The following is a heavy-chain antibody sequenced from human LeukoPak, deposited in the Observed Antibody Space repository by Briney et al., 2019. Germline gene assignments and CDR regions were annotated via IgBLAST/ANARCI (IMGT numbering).Heavy chain of an antibody. V-gene: IGHV5-51*01. J-gene: IGHJ4*02. CDR2: IYPGDSNT. CDR1: GYSFTSYW. D-gene: IGHD6-13*01. CDR3: ARVYSSSWYSTQNYCFDY. Sequence: GESLKISCKGSGYSFTSYWIGWVRQMPGKGLEWMGIIYPGDSNTRYSPSFQGQVTISADKSISTAYLQWSSLKASDTAMYYCARVYSSSWYSTQNYCFDYWGQGTLVTVSS.